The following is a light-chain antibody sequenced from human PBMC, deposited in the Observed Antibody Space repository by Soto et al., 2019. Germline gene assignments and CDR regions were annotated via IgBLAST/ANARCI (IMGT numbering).Light chain of an antibody. CDR3: MQALQTPT. V-gene: IGKV2-28*01. Sequence: DIVMTQSPLSLPVTPGEPASISCRSSQSLLYSNGYNYLDWYLQKPGQSPQLLIYLGSNRASGVPDRFSGSGSGTDFTLKISRVEAEDVGVYYCMQALQTPTFGQGTKVEIK. CDR1: QSLLYSNGYNY. CDR2: LGS. J-gene: IGKJ1*01.